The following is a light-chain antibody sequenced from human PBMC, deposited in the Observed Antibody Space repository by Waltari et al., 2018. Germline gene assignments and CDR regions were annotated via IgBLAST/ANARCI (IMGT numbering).Light chain of an antibody. CDR1: SSNIGSNV. Sequence: QSVLTQPPSASGPLGRGVTIYCFGSSSNIGSNVVSCYQQVSGTAPRLIIHSTQQRASGVPDRFSGSKSGTSASLAISGLQAADEADYYCSAWDDSLNGPVVFGGGTKLTVL. CDR3: SAWDDSLNGPVV. CDR2: STQ. J-gene: IGLJ2*01. V-gene: IGLV1-44*01.